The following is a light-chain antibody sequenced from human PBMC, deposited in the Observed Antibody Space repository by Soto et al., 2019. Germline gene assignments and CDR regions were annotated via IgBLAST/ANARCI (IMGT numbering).Light chain of an antibody. CDR2: EIS. CDR3: SSYTGSVV. V-gene: IGLV2-14*01. Sequence: QSALTQPASVSGSPGQSITISGTGTSSDVGGYKYVSWYQQYPGKAPKLMIYEISNRPSGVSNRFSGSKSGNTASLTISGVQAEDEADYYCSSYTGSVVFGGGTKLTVL. CDR1: SSDVGGYKY. J-gene: IGLJ3*02.